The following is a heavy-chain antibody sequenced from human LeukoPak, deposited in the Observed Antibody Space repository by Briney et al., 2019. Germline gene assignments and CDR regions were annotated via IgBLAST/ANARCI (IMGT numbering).Heavy chain of an antibody. Sequence: PGGSLRLSCAASGFTFSSYSMNWVRQAPGKGLEWVSYISSSSSTIYYADSVKGRFTISRDNAKNSLYLQMNSLRAEDTAVYYCARGPQLRFLEWLYFDYWGQGTLVTVSS. CDR2: ISSSSSTI. V-gene: IGHV3-48*01. J-gene: IGHJ4*02. CDR1: GFTFSSYS. CDR3: ARGPQLRFLEWLYFDY. D-gene: IGHD3-3*01.